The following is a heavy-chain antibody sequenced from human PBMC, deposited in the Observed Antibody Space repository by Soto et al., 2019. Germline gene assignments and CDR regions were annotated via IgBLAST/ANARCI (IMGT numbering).Heavy chain of an antibody. D-gene: IGHD3-9*01. J-gene: IGHJ5*02. CDR1: GFTFSSYG. CDR2: ISYDGSNK. V-gene: IGHV3-30*18. Sequence: GGSLRLSCAASGFTFSSYGMHWVRQAPGKGLEWVAVISYDGSNKYYADSVKGRFTISRDNSKNTLYLQMNSLRADDTAVYYCAKGFDRFDPWGQGTLVTVSS. CDR3: AKGFDRFDP.